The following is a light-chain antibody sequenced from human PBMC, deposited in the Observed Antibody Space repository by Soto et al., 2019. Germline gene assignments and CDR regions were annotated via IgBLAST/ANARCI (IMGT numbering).Light chain of an antibody. CDR1: SSDVGTHGY. J-gene: IGLJ3*02. CDR3: MCYAGGNNWV. V-gene: IGLV2-8*01. Sequence: QSALTQPPSASGSPGQSVTISCTGTSSDVGTHGYVSWYQQHAGKAPKLVIYDVTKRPSGVPDRFSGSKSGNPASLTVSGLQAEDEADYYCMCYAGGNNWVFGGGTKLTVL. CDR2: DVT.